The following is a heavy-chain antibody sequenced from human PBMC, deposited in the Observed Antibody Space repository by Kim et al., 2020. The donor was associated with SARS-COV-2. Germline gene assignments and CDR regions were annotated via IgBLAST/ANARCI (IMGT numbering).Heavy chain of an antibody. D-gene: IGHD6-19*01. Sequence: GGSLRLSCAASGFTFSGNWMSWVRQAPGKGLEWVANIKEDGSEKYYVDSVKGRFTISRDNAKNSLYLQMNSLRAEDTAVYYCVRDVQWVAPFDYWGQGT. CDR2: IKEDGSEK. CDR3: VRDVQWVAPFDY. J-gene: IGHJ4*02. CDR1: GFTFSGNW. V-gene: IGHV3-7*01.